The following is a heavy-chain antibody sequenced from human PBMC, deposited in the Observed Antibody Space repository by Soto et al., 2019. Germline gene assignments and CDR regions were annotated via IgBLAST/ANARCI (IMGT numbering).Heavy chain of an antibody. J-gene: IGHJ4*02. Sequence: QVQLVESGGGVVQPGRSLRLSCAASGFTFSSHAMHWVRQAPGKGLEWVAVIWYDGSKKYYADSVRGRFTVARDDSKNTLSLQMNSLRVGDTAVYYCARDPGYSGFDFDSWGQGTLVTVSS. CDR2: IWYDGSKK. V-gene: IGHV3-33*01. D-gene: IGHD5-12*01. CDR1: GFTFSSHA. CDR3: ARDPGYSGFDFDS.